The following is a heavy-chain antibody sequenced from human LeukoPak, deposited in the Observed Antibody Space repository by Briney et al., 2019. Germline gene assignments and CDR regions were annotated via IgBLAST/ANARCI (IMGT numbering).Heavy chain of an antibody. D-gene: IGHD3-3*01. Sequence: SETLSLTCAVSGYSVSSSNYYWVWIRQSPGKGLEWIGSIHHSGSPHYTPSLKSRISISIDTSKNQFSLKLSSVTAADTAVYYCARGLTYYDFWSGHHPGSYYMDVWGKGTTVTVSS. CDR3: ARGLTYYDFWSGHHPGSYYMDV. CDR2: IHHSGSP. CDR1: GYSVSSSNYY. V-gene: IGHV4-38-2*01. J-gene: IGHJ6*03.